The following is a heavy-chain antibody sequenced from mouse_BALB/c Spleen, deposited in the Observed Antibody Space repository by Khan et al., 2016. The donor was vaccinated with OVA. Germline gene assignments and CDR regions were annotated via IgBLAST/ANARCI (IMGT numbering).Heavy chain of an antibody. Sequence: EVELVESGGDLVRPGGSLKLSCAASGFTFSAYGMSWVRQSPDKRLEWVATINSAGYYTYYPDSLKGRFIISRDNAKNTPYLQMRSLTSEDTAMYYCASHLSGSFAYWGQGTLVTVSA. J-gene: IGHJ3*01. V-gene: IGHV5-6*01. CDR3: ASHLSGSFAY. CDR1: GFTFSAYG. D-gene: IGHD1-3*01. CDR2: INSAGYYT.